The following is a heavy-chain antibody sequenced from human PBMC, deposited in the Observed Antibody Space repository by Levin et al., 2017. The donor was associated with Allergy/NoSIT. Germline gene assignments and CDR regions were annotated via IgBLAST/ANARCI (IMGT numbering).Heavy chain of an antibody. Sequence: GGSLRLSCAASGFTFSSYDMHWVRQAPGKGLEWVAIIWYNGNNKNYADSVKGRFTISRDNSKNTLYLQMNSLRAEDTAVYYCARDQDDILTGPSHYCDYWGQGTLVTVSS. CDR3: ARDQDDILTGPSHYCDY. CDR2: IWYNGNNK. CDR1: GFTFSSYD. D-gene: IGHD3-9*01. J-gene: IGHJ4*02. V-gene: IGHV3-33*01.